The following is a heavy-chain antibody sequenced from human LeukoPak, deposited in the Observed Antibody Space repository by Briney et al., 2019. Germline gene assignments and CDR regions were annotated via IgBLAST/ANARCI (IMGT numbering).Heavy chain of an antibody. V-gene: IGHV3-30*04. CDR2: MSFDGSKK. CDR3: AMIVVVLTGGEAFDV. Sequence: SGGSLRLSCAASGFTFSNYAMHWVRQAPGKGLEWVAVMSFDGSKKFHADSVKGRFTISRDNSKNTVFLQMNSLRTEDMAVYYCAMIVVVLTGGEAFDVWGQGTMVTVSS. D-gene: IGHD3-22*01. CDR1: GFTFSNYA. J-gene: IGHJ3*01.